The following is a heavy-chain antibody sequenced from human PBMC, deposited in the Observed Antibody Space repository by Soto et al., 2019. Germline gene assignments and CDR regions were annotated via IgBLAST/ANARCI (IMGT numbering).Heavy chain of an antibody. CDR3: EGAPGKNWFDP. Sequence: QVQLQESGPGLVKPSETLSLTCTVSGGSISSYYWSWIRQPPGKGLEWIGYIYYSGSTNYNPSLKGRVTISVDTPKSLSSLKLSSATAAATAGYYGEGAPGKNWFDPWGQGTLVTVSS. J-gene: IGHJ5*02. V-gene: IGHV4-59*08. D-gene: IGHD3-10*01. CDR1: GGSISSYY. CDR2: IYYSGST.